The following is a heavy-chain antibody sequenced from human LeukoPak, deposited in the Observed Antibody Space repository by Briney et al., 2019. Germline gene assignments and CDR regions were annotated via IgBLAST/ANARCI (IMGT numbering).Heavy chain of an antibody. V-gene: IGHV4-39*01. CDR2: IYYSGST. CDR1: GGSISSSSYY. D-gene: IGHD1-26*01. Sequence: PSETLSLTCTVSGGSISSSSYYWGWIRQPPGKGLEWIGSIYYSGSTYYNPSLKSRVTMSVDTSKNQFSLKLSSVTAADTAVYYCAGTHGQWEPLQSNFDYWGQGTLVTVSS. J-gene: IGHJ4*02. CDR3: AGTHGQWEPLQSNFDY.